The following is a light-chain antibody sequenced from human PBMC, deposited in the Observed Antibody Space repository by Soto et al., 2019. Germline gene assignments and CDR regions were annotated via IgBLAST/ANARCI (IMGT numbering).Light chain of an antibody. CDR1: SSDVGGYNY. CDR2: DVS. J-gene: IGLJ1*01. V-gene: IGLV2-11*01. Sequence: QSVLTQPRSVSGSSGQSVTISCTGTSSDVGGYNYVSWYQQHPGKAPKLMIYDVSKRPSGVPDRFSGSKSGNTASLTISGLQAEDEADYYCCSYAGSYTVVFGTGTKLTVL. CDR3: CSYAGSYTVV.